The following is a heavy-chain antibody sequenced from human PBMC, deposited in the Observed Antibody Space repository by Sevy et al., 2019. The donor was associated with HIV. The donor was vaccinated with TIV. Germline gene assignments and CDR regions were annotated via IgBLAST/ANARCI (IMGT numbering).Heavy chain of an antibody. V-gene: IGHV5-51*01. CDR3: ARTRSDSGSYTALAYYYYMDV. CDR2: IYPGDSDT. CDR1: GYSFTSYW. Sequence: GESLKISCKGSGYSFTSYWIGWVRQMPGKGLEWMGIIYPGDSDTRYSPSFQGQVTISADKSTSTAYLQWSSLKASDTAMYYCARTRSDSGSYTALAYYYYMDVWGKGTTVTVSS. D-gene: IGHD1-26*01. J-gene: IGHJ6*03.